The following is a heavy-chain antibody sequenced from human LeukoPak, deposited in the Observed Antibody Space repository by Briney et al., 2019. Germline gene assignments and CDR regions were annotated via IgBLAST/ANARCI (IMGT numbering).Heavy chain of an antibody. Sequence: GGSLRLSCAASGFTFSSYAMSWVRQAPGKGLEWVSAISGSGGSTYYADSVKGRFTISRDNSKNTLYLQMNSLRAEDTAVYYCAKQRALYCSTTSCYPKYYFDYWGQGTLVTVSS. CDR2: ISGSGGST. D-gene: IGHD2-2*01. J-gene: IGHJ4*02. CDR3: AKQRALYCSTTSCYPKYYFDY. V-gene: IGHV3-23*01. CDR1: GFTFSSYA.